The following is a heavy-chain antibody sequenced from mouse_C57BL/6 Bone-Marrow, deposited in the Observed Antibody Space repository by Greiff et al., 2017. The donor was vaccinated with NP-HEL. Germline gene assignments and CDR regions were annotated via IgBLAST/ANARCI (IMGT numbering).Heavy chain of an antibody. Sequence: QVQLQQSGAELARPGASVKLSCRASGSTFPSYGISWLKQGPGQGLGGIGEIYPRSGNTYYNEKFKGKATLTADKSSSTAYMELRSLTSEDSAVYFCARGGCYFDYWGQGTTLTVSS. D-gene: IGHD3-3*01. CDR2: IYPRSGNT. J-gene: IGHJ2*01. V-gene: IGHV1-81*01. CDR3: ARGGCYFDY. CDR1: GSTFPSYG.